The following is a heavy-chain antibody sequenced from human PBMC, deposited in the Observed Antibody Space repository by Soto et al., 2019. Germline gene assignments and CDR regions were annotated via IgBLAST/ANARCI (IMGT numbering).Heavy chain of an antibody. Sequence: GGSLRLSCAASGFPFSDFFMTWIRQTPGKGLECISYISSSGDTIYYADSVKGRFTISRDNAKNSLFLQMNSLRAEDTAVYYCARRGFVVVTAIDYWGQGTLVTVSS. V-gene: IGHV3-11*01. CDR2: ISSSGDTI. CDR1: GFPFSDFF. J-gene: IGHJ4*02. CDR3: ARRGFVVVTAIDY. D-gene: IGHD2-21*02.